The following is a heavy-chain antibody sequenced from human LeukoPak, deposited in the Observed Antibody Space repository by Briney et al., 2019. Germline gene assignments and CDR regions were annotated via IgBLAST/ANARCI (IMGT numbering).Heavy chain of an antibody. D-gene: IGHD3-10*01. CDR2: INHSGST. V-gene: IGHV4-34*01. J-gene: IGHJ6*03. CDR3: ARHGITMVRGVIRYYYYYYMDV. CDR1: GGSFSGYY. Sequence: SETLSLTCAVYGGSFSGYYWSWIRQPPGKGLEWIGEINHSGSTNYNPSLKSRVTISVDTSKNQFSLKLSSVTAADTAVYYCARHGITMVRGVIRYYYYYYMDVWGKGTTVTISS.